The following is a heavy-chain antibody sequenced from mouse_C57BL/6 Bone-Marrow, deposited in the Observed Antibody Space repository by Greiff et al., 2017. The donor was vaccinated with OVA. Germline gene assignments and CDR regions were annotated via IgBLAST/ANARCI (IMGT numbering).Heavy chain of an antibody. CDR1: GYTFTDYY. CDR2: INPNNGGT. Sequence: EVQLQQSGPELVKPGASVKISCKASGYTFTDYYMNWVKQSHGKSLEWIGDINPNNGGTSYNQKFKGKATLTVDKSSSTAYMELRSLTSEDSAVYYCARGGLLRDLAYWGQGTLVTVSA. CDR3: ARGGLLRDLAY. J-gene: IGHJ3*01. V-gene: IGHV1-26*01. D-gene: IGHD2-3*01.